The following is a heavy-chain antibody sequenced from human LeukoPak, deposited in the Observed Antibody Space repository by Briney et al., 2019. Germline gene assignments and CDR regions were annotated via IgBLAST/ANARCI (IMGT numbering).Heavy chain of an antibody. J-gene: IGHJ5*02. D-gene: IGHD3-3*01. Sequence: ASVKVSCKASGYTFTSYGISWVRQAPGQGLEWMGWISAYNGNTNYAQKLQGRVTMTTDTSTSTAYMELRSLRSDDTAVYYCARDQAPPYYDFWSGYYGWFDPWGQGTLVTVSS. V-gene: IGHV1-18*01. CDR1: GYTFTSYG. CDR3: ARDQAPPYYDFWSGYYGWFDP. CDR2: ISAYNGNT.